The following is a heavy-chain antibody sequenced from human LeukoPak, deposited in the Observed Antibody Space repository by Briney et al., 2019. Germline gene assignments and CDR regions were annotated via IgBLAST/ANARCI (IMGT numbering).Heavy chain of an antibody. D-gene: IGHD3-10*01. CDR1: CGSISSSY. J-gene: IGHJ4*02. CDR3: ARGGIPDGTMVRGAERYAARYYYFDY. V-gene: IGHV4-59*01. CDR2: IYYSGST. Sequence: SETLFLTCTISCGSISSSYWSWIRQPPGEGLEWIGYIYYSGSTNYDTSLKSRVTISVDTSKNQVSLKLSSVTAADTAVYYCARGGIPDGTMVRGAERYAARYYYFDYWGQGTLVTVSS.